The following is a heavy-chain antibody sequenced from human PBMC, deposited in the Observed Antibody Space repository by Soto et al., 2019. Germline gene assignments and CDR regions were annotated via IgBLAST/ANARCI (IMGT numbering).Heavy chain of an antibody. CDR1: GGSVSSGSYY. J-gene: IGHJ4*02. CDR3: ARLERHARDFDY. Sequence: QVQLQESGPGLVKPSETLSLTCTVSGGSVSSGSYYWSWIRQPPGKGLEWIGYIYYSGSTNYNPSLKSRVTISVDTSKNQFSLKLSCVTAADTAVYYCARLERHARDFDYWGQGTLVTVSS. CDR2: IYYSGST. V-gene: IGHV4-61*01. D-gene: IGHD1-1*01.